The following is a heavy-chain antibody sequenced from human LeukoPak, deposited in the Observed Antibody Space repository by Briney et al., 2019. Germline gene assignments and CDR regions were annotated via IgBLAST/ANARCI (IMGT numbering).Heavy chain of an antibody. D-gene: IGHD1-1*01. CDR2: INPNSGGT. CDR3: ARVGSGTGLDY. J-gene: IGHJ4*02. V-gene: IGHV1-2*06. CDR1: GYTFTGYY. Sequence: ASVKVSCKXSGYTFTGYYMHWVRQAPGQGLEWMGRINPNSGGTNYSQKFQGRVTMTRDTSISTAYMELSRLRSDDTAVYYCARVGSGTGLDYWGQGTLVTVSS.